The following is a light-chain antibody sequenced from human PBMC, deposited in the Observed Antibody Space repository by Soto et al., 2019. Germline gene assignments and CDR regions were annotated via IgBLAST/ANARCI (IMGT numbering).Light chain of an antibody. CDR3: QQYGSSPPWT. J-gene: IGKJ1*01. V-gene: IGKV3-20*01. Sequence: ETVLTQSPGTLSLSPGERATLCCRPSQSVSSSYLAWYQQKPGQAPRLLIYGASSRATGIPDRFSGSGSGTDFTLTISRLEPEDFAVYYCQQYGSSPPWTFGQGTKVDIK. CDR1: QSVSSSY. CDR2: GAS.